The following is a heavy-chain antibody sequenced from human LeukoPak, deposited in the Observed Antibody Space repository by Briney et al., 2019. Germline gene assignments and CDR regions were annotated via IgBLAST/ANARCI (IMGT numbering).Heavy chain of an antibody. D-gene: IGHD3-9*01. CDR2: IYYSGST. V-gene: IGHV4-39*01. J-gene: IGHJ4*02. CDR1: GGSISSSSYS. Sequence: SETLSLTCTVSGGSISSSSYSWGWIRQPPGKGLEWIGSIYYSGSTYYNPSLKSRVTISVDTSKNQFSLKLSSVTAADTAVYYCARHDDILTGYPDYWGQGTLVTVSS. CDR3: ARHDDILTGYPDY.